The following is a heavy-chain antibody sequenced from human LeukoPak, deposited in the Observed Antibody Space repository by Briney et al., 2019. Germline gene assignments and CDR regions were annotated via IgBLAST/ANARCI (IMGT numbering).Heavy chain of an antibody. CDR2: INPNSGGT. CDR1: GYTFTGYY. Sequence: GASVKVSCKASGYTFTGYYMHWVRQAPGQGLEWMGWINPNSGGTNYAQKFQGRVTMTRDTSISTAYMELSRLRSDDTAVYYCARDPIIRGVPLDYWGQGTLVTVSS. CDR3: ARDPIIRGVPLDY. J-gene: IGHJ4*02. D-gene: IGHD3-10*01. V-gene: IGHV1-2*02.